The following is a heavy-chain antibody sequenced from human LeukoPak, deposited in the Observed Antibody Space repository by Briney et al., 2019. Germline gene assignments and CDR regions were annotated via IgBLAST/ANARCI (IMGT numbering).Heavy chain of an antibody. CDR3: ARGWGSSAEYFQH. Sequence: PGGSLRLSCAASGFTFRGDSMNWVRQAPGKGLEWVSSISSSSSYIYYADSVKGRFTISRDNAKNSLYLQMNSLRAEDTAVYYCARGWGSSAEYFQHWGQGTLVTVSS. CDR2: ISSSSSYI. J-gene: IGHJ1*01. CDR1: GFTFRGDS. D-gene: IGHD7-27*01. V-gene: IGHV3-21*01.